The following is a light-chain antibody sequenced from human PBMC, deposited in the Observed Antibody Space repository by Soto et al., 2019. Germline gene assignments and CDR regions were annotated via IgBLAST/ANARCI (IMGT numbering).Light chain of an antibody. V-gene: IGLV2-14*01. CDR3: NSYTSSNTLV. CDR1: SSDVGGYNY. J-gene: IGLJ1*01. Sequence: QSVLAQPASVSGSPGQSITISCTVTSSDVGGYNYVSWYQQHPGKAPKLMIYEVSNRPSGVSNRFSASKSGNTASLTISGLQAEDEADYYCNSYTSSNTLVFGTGTKVTLL. CDR2: EVS.